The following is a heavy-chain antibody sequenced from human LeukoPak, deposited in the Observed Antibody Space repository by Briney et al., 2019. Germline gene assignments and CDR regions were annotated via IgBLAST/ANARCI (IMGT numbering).Heavy chain of an antibody. J-gene: IGHJ4*02. V-gene: IGHV3-30-3*01. D-gene: IGHD1-26*01. CDR1: GFTFISYA. CDR3: ARGGGDSGFDY. CDR2: ISYDGNNK. Sequence: GRSLRLSCAASGFTFISYAMHWVRQAPGKGLEWVAVISYDGNNKYYADSVKGRFTISRDNSKNTLYLQMNSLRAEDTAVYYCARGGGDSGFDYWGQGTLVTVSS.